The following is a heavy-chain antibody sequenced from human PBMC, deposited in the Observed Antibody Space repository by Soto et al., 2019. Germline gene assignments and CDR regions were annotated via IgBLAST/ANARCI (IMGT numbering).Heavy chain of an antibody. CDR2: IIPVFGRV. J-gene: IGHJ5*02. CDR1: GGSFNTYA. D-gene: IGHD3-22*01. V-gene: IGHV1-69*12. Sequence: QVQLVQSGAEVKKPGSSVRVSCKASGGSFNTYAISWVRQAPGLGLEWMGGIIPVFGRVTYAQKSQGRVSITAADSTRTAYLQVSRLRSDDTAIYYSAGLSTGYLITTPCAPHSWVEGPLVTVS. CDR3: AGLSTGYLITTPCAPHS.